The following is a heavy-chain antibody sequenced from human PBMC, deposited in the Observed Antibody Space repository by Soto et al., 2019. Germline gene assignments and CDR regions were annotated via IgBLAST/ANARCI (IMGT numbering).Heavy chain of an antibody. CDR2: VYYSGST. V-gene: IGHV4-59*01. Sequence: SETLSLTCTVSGGSISSYYWSWIRQPPGKGLEWIGHVYYSGSTNYNPSLKSRVTISVDTSRNQFSLKVTSVTAADTAVYYCARMIEEPRIGNWFDPWGQGTLVTVSS. CDR3: ARMIEEPRIGNWFDP. J-gene: IGHJ5*02. CDR1: GGSISSYY. D-gene: IGHD3-22*01.